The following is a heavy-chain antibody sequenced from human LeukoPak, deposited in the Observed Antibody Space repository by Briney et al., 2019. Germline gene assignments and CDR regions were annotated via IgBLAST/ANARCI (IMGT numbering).Heavy chain of an antibody. J-gene: IGHJ3*02. CDR2: INPNSGGT. CDR1: GYTFTDYY. CDR3: ARVLVPAATDDAFDI. D-gene: IGHD2-2*01. V-gene: IGHV1-2*02. Sequence: ASVKVSCKASGYTFTDYYILWLRQAPGQGLEWMGWINPNSGGTNYAQKFQGRVTMTRDTSISTAYMELSRLRSDDTAVYYCARVLVPAATDDAFDIWGQGTMVTVSS.